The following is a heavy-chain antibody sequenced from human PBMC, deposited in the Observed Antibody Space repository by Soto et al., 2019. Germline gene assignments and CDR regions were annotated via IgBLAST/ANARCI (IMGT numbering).Heavy chain of an antibody. CDR1: GYTFTNHG. V-gene: IGHV1-18*01. CDR3: ARDLYPLAYYFDY. CDR2: ISGHNGNT. J-gene: IGHJ4*02. Sequence: QVQLVQSGAEVKKPGASVKVSCKASGYTFTNHGISWVRQAPGQGLEWLGWISGHNGNTKYAQRLQGRVTMTTDTSTSTPYMELRSLKSDDTAVYYCARDLYPLAYYFDYWGQGTLVTVSS.